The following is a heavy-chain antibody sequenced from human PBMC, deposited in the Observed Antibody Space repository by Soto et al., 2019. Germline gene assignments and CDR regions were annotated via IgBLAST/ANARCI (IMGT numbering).Heavy chain of an antibody. V-gene: IGHV4-31*03. CDR1: GGSISSGGYY. CDR3: XXXSLDP. CDR2: IYYSGST. Sequence: QVQLQESGPGLVKPSQTLSLTCTVSGGSISSGGYYWSWIRQHPGKGLEWIGYIYYSGSTYYNPSLKSRVTISVDTSKXXXXXXXXSVXXXXXXXXXXXXSLDPWGQGTLVTVSS. J-gene: IGHJ5*02.